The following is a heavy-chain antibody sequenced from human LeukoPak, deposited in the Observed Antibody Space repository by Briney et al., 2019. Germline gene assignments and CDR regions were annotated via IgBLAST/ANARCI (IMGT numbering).Heavy chain of an antibody. V-gene: IGHV3-7*03. D-gene: IGHD3-9*01. CDR1: GFTFSSYW. Sequence: PGGSLRLSCAASGFTFSSYWMSWVRQAPGKGLEWVANIEQDGSEKYYVDSVKGRFTISRDNAKNSLYLQMNSLRAEDTAVYYCARDRSPNYDILTGYYSSFDYWGQGTLVTVSS. CDR2: IEQDGSEK. J-gene: IGHJ4*02. CDR3: ARDRSPNYDILTGYYSSFDY.